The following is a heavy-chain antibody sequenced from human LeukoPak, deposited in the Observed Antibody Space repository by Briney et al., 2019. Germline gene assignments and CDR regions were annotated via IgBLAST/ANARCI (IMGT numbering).Heavy chain of an antibody. D-gene: IGHD1-26*01. V-gene: IGHV3-30*02. Sequence: PGGSLRLSCAASGFDLHTYEMNWVRQAPGKGLEWVAFTRSDGSDKYYTGSVKGRFTISRDNSKNTLYLQMNSLRAEDTAVYYCGKHDSASDYWGQGTLVTVSS. J-gene: IGHJ4*02. CDR1: GFDLHTYE. CDR3: GKHDSASDY. CDR2: TRSDGSDK.